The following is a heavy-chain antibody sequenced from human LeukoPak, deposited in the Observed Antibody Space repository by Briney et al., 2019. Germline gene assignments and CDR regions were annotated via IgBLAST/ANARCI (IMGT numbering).Heavy chain of an antibody. CDR2: ISYDGSNK. V-gene: IGHV3-30*03. CDR1: GFTFSSYG. Sequence: GGSLRLSCAASGFTFSSYGMHWVRQAPGKGLEWVAVISYDGSNKYYADSVKGRFTNSRDNSKNTLYLQMNSLRAEDTAVYYCARDGAQGYSGSYYSDYWGQGTLVTVSS. J-gene: IGHJ4*02. CDR3: ARDGAQGYSGSYYSDY. D-gene: IGHD1-26*01.